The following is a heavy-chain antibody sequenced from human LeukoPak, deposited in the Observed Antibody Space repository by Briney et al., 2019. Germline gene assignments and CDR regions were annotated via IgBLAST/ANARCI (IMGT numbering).Heavy chain of an antibody. CDR3: AREFSRDWVGDY. Sequence: ASVKVSCKASGYTVTSYYMHWVRQAPGQRLEWMGRFNPNSGGADYAQKFQGRVIMTRDTSISTAYMELSGLRSDDTAFYYCAREFSRDWVGDYWGQGTLVTVSS. J-gene: IGHJ4*02. D-gene: IGHD2-21*02. CDR1: GYTVTSYY. CDR2: FNPNSGGA. V-gene: IGHV1-2*06.